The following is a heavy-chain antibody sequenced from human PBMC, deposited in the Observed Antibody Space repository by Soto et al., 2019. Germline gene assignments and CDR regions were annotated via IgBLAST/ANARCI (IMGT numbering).Heavy chain of an antibody. Sequence: PGGSLRLSCAASGFTFSSNAMTCVRRAPGKGLEWVSVISNTGGDTLCADSVKGRFTMSRDNSKNILYIQMNSLGAEDTAIYYCARASGESYPGSRVFDSWGQGTRVTVSS. J-gene: IGHJ4*02. CDR1: GFTFSSNA. D-gene: IGHD3-10*01. CDR2: ISNTGGDT. CDR3: ARASGESYPGSRVFDS. V-gene: IGHV3-23*01.